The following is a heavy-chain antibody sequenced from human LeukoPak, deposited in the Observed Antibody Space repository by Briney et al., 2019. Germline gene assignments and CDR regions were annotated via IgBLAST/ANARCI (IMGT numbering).Heavy chain of an antibody. D-gene: IGHD3-9*01. J-gene: IGHJ4*02. Sequence: ASVKVSCKASGYTFTGHSMYWVRQAPGQGFEWMGWIKPNSGGTNYAQKFQGRVTMTRDTSISTAYMELSRLRSDDTAVYYCARGPHGRIYDILTGFDYWGQGTLVTVSS. V-gene: IGHV1-2*02. CDR3: ARGPHGRIYDILTGFDY. CDR1: GYTFTGHS. CDR2: IKPNSGGT.